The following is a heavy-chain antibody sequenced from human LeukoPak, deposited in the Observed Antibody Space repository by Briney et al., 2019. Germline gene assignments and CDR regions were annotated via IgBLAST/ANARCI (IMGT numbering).Heavy chain of an antibody. J-gene: IGHJ4*02. CDR3: ARHAQGDIAVVVAAIDY. CDR2: IDPSDAYT. Sequence: GESLQISCKGSGYSFTSYWISWVRQMPGKGLEWMGRIDPSDAYTNYSPSFQGHVTISADKSISTAYLQWSSLKASDTAMYYCARHAQGDIAVVVAAIDYWGQGTLVTVSS. CDR1: GYSFTSYW. V-gene: IGHV5-10-1*01. D-gene: IGHD2-15*01.